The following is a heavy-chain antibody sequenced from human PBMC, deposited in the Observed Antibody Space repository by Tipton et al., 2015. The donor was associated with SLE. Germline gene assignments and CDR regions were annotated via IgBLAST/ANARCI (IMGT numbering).Heavy chain of an antibody. CDR2: MYESGST. J-gene: IGHJ6*04. V-gene: IGHV4-59*07. D-gene: IGHD1-1*01. CDR1: GGSITTYY. CDR3: AKMRSNWYGIDV. Sequence: TLSLTCTVSGGSITTYYWNWIRQPPGKGLEWIGNMYESGSTNYNPSLKSRVAIFVDTSTNQFSLRLSSVTAADTAVYYCAKMRSNWYGIDVGGKGPPVTVSS.